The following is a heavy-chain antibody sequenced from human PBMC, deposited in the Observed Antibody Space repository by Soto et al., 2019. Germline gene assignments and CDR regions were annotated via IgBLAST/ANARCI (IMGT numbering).Heavy chain of an antibody. CDR2: FYNGWTT. CDR3: ARGRGYSYGLDP. Sequence: SETLSLTCTVSGGSINTVNYYWSWIRQSPKKVLEWIGHFYNGWTTYNNPSLTSRFTISVDTSKNQFSLSLSSVTASDTAVYYCARGRGYSYGLDPWGQGTLVTVSS. CDR1: GGSINTVNYY. D-gene: IGHD5-18*01. J-gene: IGHJ5*02. V-gene: IGHV4-30-4*01.